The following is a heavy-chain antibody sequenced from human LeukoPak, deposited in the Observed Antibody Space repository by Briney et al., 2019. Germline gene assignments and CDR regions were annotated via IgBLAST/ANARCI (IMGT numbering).Heavy chain of an antibody. Sequence: PSETLSLTCAVYGGSFSGYYWSWIRQPPGKGLEWIGEINHSGSTNYNPSLKSRVTISVDTSKNQFSLKLSSVTAADTAVYYCARVGDYGVYYFDYWSQGTLVTVSS. CDR2: INHSGST. CDR1: GGSFSGYY. V-gene: IGHV4-34*01. CDR3: ARVGDYGVYYFDY. D-gene: IGHD4-17*01. J-gene: IGHJ4*02.